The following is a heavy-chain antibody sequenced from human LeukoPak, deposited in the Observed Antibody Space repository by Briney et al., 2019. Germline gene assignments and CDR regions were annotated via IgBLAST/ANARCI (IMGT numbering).Heavy chain of an antibody. J-gene: IGHJ4*02. CDR2: IRYDGSNK. D-gene: IGHD3-22*01. Sequence: GGSLRLSCAASGFTFSSYGMHWVRQAPGKGLEWVAFIRYDGSNKYYADSVKGRFTISRDNSKNTLYLQMNSLRAEDTAVYYCAKAEYYDSSGNYWGQGTLVTVSS. CDR1: GFTFSSYG. CDR3: AKAEYYDSSGNY. V-gene: IGHV3-30*02.